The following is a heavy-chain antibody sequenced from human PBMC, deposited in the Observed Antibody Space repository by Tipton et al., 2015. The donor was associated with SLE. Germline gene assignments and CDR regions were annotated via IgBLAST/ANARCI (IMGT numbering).Heavy chain of an antibody. Sequence: TLSLTCTVSGGSISGGSYYWSWIRPPAGKGLEWIGHIYTSGSTNYNPSLKSRVTISVDTSKNQFSLKLSSVTAADTAVDYCARAPHIAFAFDIWGQGTMVTVSS. CDR2: IYTSGST. V-gene: IGHV4-61*09. D-gene: IGHD2-21*01. CDR3: ARAPHIAFAFDI. CDR1: GGSISGGSYY. J-gene: IGHJ3*02.